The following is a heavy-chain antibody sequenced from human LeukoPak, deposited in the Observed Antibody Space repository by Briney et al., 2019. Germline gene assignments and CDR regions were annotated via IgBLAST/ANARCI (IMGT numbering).Heavy chain of an antibody. CDR1: GFTFRSHG. V-gene: IGHV3-30*03. Sequence: GGSLRLSCAASGFTFRSHGMSWVRQAPGKGLEWVAVISYDGSNKYYADSVKGRFTISRDNSKNTLYLQMNSLRAEDTAVYYCAREDSSSSGYYYGMDVWGQGTTVTVSS. D-gene: IGHD6-6*01. J-gene: IGHJ6*02. CDR2: ISYDGSNK. CDR3: AREDSSSSGYYYGMDV.